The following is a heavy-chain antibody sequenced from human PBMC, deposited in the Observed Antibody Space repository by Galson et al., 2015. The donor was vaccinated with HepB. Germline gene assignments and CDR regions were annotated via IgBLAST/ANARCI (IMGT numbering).Heavy chain of an antibody. J-gene: IGHJ3*02. D-gene: IGHD3-3*01. CDR2: ISGSGGST. CDR1: GFTFSSYA. Sequence: SLRLSCAASGFTFSSYAMSWVRQAPGKGLEWVSAISGSGGSTYYADSVKGRFTISRGNSKNTLYLQMNSLRAEDTAVYYCASAGEWFLGAFDIWGQGTMVTVSS. CDR3: ASAGEWFLGAFDI. V-gene: IGHV3-23*01.